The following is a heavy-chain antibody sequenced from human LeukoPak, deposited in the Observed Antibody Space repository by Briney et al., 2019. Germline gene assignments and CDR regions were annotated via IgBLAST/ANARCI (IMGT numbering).Heavy chain of an antibody. J-gene: IGHJ5*02. CDR2: INHGGRT. CDR1: GGSFSGYY. Sequence: PETLSLTCVVSGGSFSGYYWSWIRQPPGKGLEWIGEINHGGRTNYSPSLKSRVTISVDTSKNQFSLNLSSVTAADTAVYYCARGLELGYCSGASCYIWFDPWGQGTLVTVSS. CDR3: ARGLELGYCSGASCYIWFDP. V-gene: IGHV4-34*01. D-gene: IGHD2-2*02.